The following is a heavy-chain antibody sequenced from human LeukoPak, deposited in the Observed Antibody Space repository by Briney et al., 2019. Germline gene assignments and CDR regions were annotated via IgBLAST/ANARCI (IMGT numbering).Heavy chain of an antibody. CDR2: INPNSGGT. V-gene: IGHV1-2*02. D-gene: IGHD6-6*01. J-gene: IGHJ5*02. CDR1: GYTFTGYY. CDR3: ARGIAARRGGWFDP. Sequence: GASVKVSCKASGYTFTGYYMHWVRQAPGQGLEWMGWINPNSGGTNYAQKFQGRVTMTRDTSISTAYMELSRLRSDDTAVYYCARGIAARRGGWFDPWGPGILVTVSS.